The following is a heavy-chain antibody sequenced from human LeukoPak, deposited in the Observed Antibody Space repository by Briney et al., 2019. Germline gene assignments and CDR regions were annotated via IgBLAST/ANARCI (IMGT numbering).Heavy chain of an antibody. V-gene: IGHV3-49*04. CDR3: TCGIGSYYYYYTDV. CDR1: GFTFGDYA. Sequence: PGGSLRLSCTASGFTFGDYAMSWVRQAPGKGLEWVGFIRSKAYGGTTEYAASVKGRFTISRDDSKSIAYLQMNSLKTEDTAVYYCTCGIGSYYYYYTDVWGKGTTVTISS. J-gene: IGHJ6*03. CDR2: IRSKAYGGTT. D-gene: IGHD1-26*01.